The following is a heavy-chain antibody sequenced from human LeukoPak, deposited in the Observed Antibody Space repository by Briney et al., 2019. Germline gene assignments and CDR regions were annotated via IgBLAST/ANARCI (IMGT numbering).Heavy chain of an antibody. Sequence: SETLSLTCAVYGGSFSGYYWSWIRQPPGKGLEWIGEINHSGSTNYNPSLKSRVTISVDKSKNQFSLKLSSVTAADTAVYYCARVPGPGSGTYDYWGQGTLVTVSS. CDR2: INHSGST. D-gene: IGHD3-10*01. V-gene: IGHV4-34*01. CDR3: ARVPGPGSGTYDY. CDR1: GGSFSGYY. J-gene: IGHJ4*02.